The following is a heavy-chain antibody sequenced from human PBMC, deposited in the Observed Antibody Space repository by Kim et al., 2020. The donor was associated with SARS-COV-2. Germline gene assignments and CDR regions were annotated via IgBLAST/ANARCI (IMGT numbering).Heavy chain of an antibody. D-gene: IGHD6-19*01. J-gene: IGHJ5*02. CDR3: ARQLGRGWWALDA. Sequence: YYNPSLKSRVTISVDTSRNQFSLEMSCVTAADTTTYYGARQLGRGWWALDAWGQGTLVTVFS. V-gene: IGHV4-39*01.